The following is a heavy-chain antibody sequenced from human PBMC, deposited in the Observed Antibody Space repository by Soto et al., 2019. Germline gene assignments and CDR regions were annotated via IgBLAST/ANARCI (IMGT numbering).Heavy chain of an antibody. J-gene: IGHJ4*02. D-gene: IGHD6-19*01. CDR2: IKQDGTEK. CDR3: AGGSGWVIED. CDR1: GMTFSRYW. V-gene: IGHV3-7*04. Sequence: ELQLVESGGGLVQPGGSLRLSCAASGMTFSRYWMNWVRQAPGKGLEWVANIKQDGTEKYYVDSVKGRFTISRDNAKSSLSLQLNSLRVDDTAVYYCAGGSGWVIEDWGQGILVTVSS.